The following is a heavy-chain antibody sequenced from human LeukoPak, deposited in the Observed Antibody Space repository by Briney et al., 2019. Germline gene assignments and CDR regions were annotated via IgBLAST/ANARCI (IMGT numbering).Heavy chain of an antibody. J-gene: IGHJ5*02. CDR3: AAAAGVTLNWFDP. V-gene: IGHV3-7*03. CDR2: IKQDGSEK. D-gene: IGHD2-21*02. Sequence: GGSLRLSCAASGFTFSSYWMSWVRQAPGKGLEWVANIKQDGSEKYYVDSVKGRFTISRDNSKNTLYLQMNSLRAEDTAVYYCAAAAGVTLNWFDPWGQGTLVTVSS. CDR1: GFTFSSYW.